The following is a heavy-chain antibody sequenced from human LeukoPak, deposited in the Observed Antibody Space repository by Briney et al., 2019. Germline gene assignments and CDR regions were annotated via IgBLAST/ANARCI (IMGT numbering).Heavy chain of an antibody. CDR1: GFTFSSYS. CDR3: ARDPYGGTYIPQAYYFDY. CDR2: ISSSSSTI. J-gene: IGHJ4*02. D-gene: IGHD1-26*01. V-gene: IGHV3-48*01. Sequence: PGGSLRLSCAASGFTFSSYSMNWVRQAPGKGLEWISYISSSSSTIYYADSVKGRFTISRDNAKNSLYLQMNSLRAEDTAVYYCARDPYGGTYIPQAYYFDYWGQGTLVTVSS.